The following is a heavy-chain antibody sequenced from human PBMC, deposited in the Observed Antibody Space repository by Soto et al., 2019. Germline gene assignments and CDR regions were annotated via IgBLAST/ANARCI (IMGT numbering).Heavy chain of an antibody. CDR3: ARVEDSGDSFDY. J-gene: IGHJ4*02. Sequence: PSETLSLTCAVYGGSFIGYYWSWFRQPPGKGLEWIGEINHSGSTNYNPSLESRVTMSVDPSKNQFSLKLNSLTAADTAVYYCARVEDSGDSFDYWGQGTLVTLSS. D-gene: IGHD4-17*01. V-gene: IGHV4-34*01. CDR2: INHSGST. CDR1: GGSFIGYY.